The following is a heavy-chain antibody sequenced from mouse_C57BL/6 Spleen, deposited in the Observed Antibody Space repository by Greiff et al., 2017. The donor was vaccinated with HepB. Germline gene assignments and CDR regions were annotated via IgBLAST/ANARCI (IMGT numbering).Heavy chain of an antibody. CDR2: IYPGSGST. CDR1: GYTFTSYW. D-gene: IGHD1-1*01. Sequence: VQLQQPGAELVKPGASVKMSCKASGYTFTSYWITWVKQRPGQGLEWIGDIYPGSGSTNYNEKFKSKATLTVDTSSSTAYMQLSSLTSEDSAVYYCAKVITTVVASYYYAMDYWGQGTSVTVSS. J-gene: IGHJ4*01. CDR3: AKVITTVVASYYYAMDY. V-gene: IGHV1-55*01.